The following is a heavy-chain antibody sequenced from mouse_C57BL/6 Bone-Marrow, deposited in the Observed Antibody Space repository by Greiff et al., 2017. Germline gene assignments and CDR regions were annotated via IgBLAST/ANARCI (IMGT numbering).Heavy chain of an antibody. J-gene: IGHJ1*03. CDR3: ARARLTGRGWYFDV. CDR2: SRNKANDYTT. V-gene: IGHV7-1*01. D-gene: IGHD4-1*01. Sequence: DVMLVESGGGLVQSGRSLRLSCATSGFTFSDFYMEWVRQAPGKGLEWIAASRNKANDYTTEYSASVKGRFIVSRDTSQSILYLQMNALRAEDTAIYYCARARLTGRGWYFDVWGTGTTVTVSS. CDR1: GFTFSDFY.